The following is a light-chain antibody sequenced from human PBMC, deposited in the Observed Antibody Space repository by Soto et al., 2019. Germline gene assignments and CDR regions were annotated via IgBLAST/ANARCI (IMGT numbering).Light chain of an antibody. CDR3: QTWGTGFQV. J-gene: IGLJ2*01. V-gene: IGLV4-69*01. Sequence: QSVLTQSPSASASLGASVKLTCTLSSGHSSYAIAWHQKQPGKAPRYLMDLNNDGSHPKGDGIPDRFSGSSSGAERYLIISSLQSEDEADYYCQTWGTGFQVFGGGTKLTVL. CDR1: SGHSSYA. CDR2: LNNDGSH.